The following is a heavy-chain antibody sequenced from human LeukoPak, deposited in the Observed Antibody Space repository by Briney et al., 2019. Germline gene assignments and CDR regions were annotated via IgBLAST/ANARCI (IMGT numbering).Heavy chain of an antibody. CDR2: ISGSGGST. Sequence: GGSLRLSCAASGFTFSTYAMTWVRQAPGKGLEWVSTISGSGGSTYFAASVKGRFTISRDNAKNTFYLEMNSLRVEDTAIYYCAQEIGYCSGGICYSLEYFLNWGQGTLVIVSS. V-gene: IGHV3-23*01. CDR1: GFTFSTYA. D-gene: IGHD2-15*01. CDR3: AQEIGYCSGGICYSLEYFLN. J-gene: IGHJ1*01.